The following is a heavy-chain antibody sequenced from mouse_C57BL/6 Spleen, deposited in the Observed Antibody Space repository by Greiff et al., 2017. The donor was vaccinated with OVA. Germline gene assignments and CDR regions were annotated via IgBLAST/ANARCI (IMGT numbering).Heavy chain of an antibody. V-gene: IGHV1-85*01. CDR3: ARGYGSSPDWFAY. CDR2: IYPRDGST. D-gene: IGHD1-1*01. Sequence: VQLQQSGPELVKPGASVKLSCKASGYTFTSYDINRVKQRPGQGLEWSGWIYPRDGSTKYNEKFKGKATLTVDTSSSTAYMELHSLTSEDSAVYFWARGYGSSPDWFAYWGQGTLVTVSA. J-gene: IGHJ3*01. CDR1: GYTFTSYD.